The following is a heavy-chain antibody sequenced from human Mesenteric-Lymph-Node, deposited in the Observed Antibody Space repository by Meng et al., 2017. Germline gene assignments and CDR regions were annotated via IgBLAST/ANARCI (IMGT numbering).Heavy chain of an antibody. J-gene: IGHJ1*01. CDR3: ASVYSYGYFVSVGYFQH. D-gene: IGHD5-18*01. Sequence: SETLSLTCTVSGGSISSSSYYWGWIRQPPGKGLEWIGSIYYSGSTYYNPSLKSRVTISVDTSKNQFSLKLSSVTAADTAVYYCASVYSYGYFVSVGYFQHWGQGTLVTVSS. CDR1: GGSISSSSYY. CDR2: IYYSGST. V-gene: IGHV4-39*07.